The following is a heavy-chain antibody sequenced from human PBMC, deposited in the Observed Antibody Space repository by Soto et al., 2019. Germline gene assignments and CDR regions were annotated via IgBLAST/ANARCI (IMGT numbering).Heavy chain of an antibody. CDR2: ISAYNGNA. D-gene: IGHD3-3*01. V-gene: IGHV1-18*04. CDR1: GYTFTNYG. J-gene: IGHJ5*02. Sequence: XSVKGSCKASGYTFTNYGFSWGRQAPVQGLEWMGWISAYNGNANYAQNFQGRVTMTTDTPTSTAYMELRSLRSDDTAIYYCARGSRFDWFDPWGQGTLVTVSS. CDR3: ARGSRFDWFDP.